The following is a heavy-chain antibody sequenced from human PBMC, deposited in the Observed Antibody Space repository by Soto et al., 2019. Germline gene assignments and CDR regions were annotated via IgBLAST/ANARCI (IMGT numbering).Heavy chain of an antibody. D-gene: IGHD6-13*01. J-gene: IGHJ6*03. CDR3: ARGPGSWYYYDMDV. CDR1: GYTFTSYD. Sequence: QVQLVQSGAEVKKPGASVKVSCKASGYTFTSYDINWVRQATGQGLEWMGWMNRNSGNTGYAQKVQGRVTMTRNTSISTAYMELSSLRSEDAAVYYCARGPGSWYYYDMDVWGKGTTVTVSS. CDR2: MNRNSGNT. V-gene: IGHV1-8*01.